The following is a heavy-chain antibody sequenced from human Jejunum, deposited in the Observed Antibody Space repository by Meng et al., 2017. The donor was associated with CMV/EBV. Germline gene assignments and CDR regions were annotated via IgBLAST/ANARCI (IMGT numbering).Heavy chain of an antibody. J-gene: IGHJ4*02. CDR1: GGSISSSNW. D-gene: IGHD2-2*03. CDR3: ARGTVDVDFDY. V-gene: IGHV4-4*02. CDR2: IWHSGST. Sequence: LTCAVSGGSISSSNWYTWVRQSPGKGLEWIGDIWHSGSTPYSPSLKSRVTMSVDKSSNQFFLNLRPVTAADTAVYYCARGTVDVDFDYWGQGTLVTVSS.